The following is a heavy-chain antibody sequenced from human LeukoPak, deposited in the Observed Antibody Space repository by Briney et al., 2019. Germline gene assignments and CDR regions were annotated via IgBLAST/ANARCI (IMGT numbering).Heavy chain of an antibody. D-gene: IGHD5-24*01. CDR2: ITSNGGST. CDR1: GITFSNYA. V-gene: IGHV3-64D*06. CDR3: VTRGWLQSPFDY. Sequence: GGSLRLSCSASGITFSNYAMHWVRQAPGKGLQYVSDITSNGGSTYYADSVKGRFTISRDNSKNTLYLQMSSLRAEDTAVYYCVTRGWLQSPFDYWGQGTLVIVSS. J-gene: IGHJ4*02.